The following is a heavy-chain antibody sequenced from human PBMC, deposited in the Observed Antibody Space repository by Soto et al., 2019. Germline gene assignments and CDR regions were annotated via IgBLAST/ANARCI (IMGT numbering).Heavy chain of an antibody. J-gene: IGHJ4*02. D-gene: IGHD6-13*01. V-gene: IGHV1-18*01. Sequence: GASVKVSCKASGYTFRSSGISWVRQAPGQGLEWMGWISNWKGETKYAQKFQGRVTLTTDTSTSTADMELRSLRSDDTAVYYCARDFVDVAALGTFDYWGQGTLVTVSS. CDR2: ISNWKGET. CDR1: GYTFRSSG. CDR3: ARDFVDVAALGTFDY.